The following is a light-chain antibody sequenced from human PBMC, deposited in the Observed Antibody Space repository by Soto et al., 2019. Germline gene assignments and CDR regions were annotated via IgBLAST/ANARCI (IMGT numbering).Light chain of an antibody. CDR2: GAS. CDR1: QSVCSGC. Sequence: EIVLTQSPGTLSLSPGERVTLSCRASQSVCSGCLAWYQQKPGQSPRLRIYGASSRATGIPDRFSSSGSGTDFTLTISRLEHEDFAVYYCKNYGNTTWTFGQGTKVGIK. J-gene: IGKJ1*01. V-gene: IGKV3-20*01. CDR3: KNYGNTTWT.